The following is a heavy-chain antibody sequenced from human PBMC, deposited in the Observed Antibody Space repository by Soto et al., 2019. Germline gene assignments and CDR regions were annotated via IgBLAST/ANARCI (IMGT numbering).Heavy chain of an antibody. J-gene: IGHJ4*02. D-gene: IGHD6-6*01. CDR3: ARGGSIAARPSCFDY. CDR2: IWYDGSNK. Sequence: VAVIWYDGSNKYYADSVKGRFTISRDNSKNTLYLQMNSLRAEDTAVYYCARGGSIAARPSCFDYWGQGTLVTVSS. V-gene: IGHV3-33*01.